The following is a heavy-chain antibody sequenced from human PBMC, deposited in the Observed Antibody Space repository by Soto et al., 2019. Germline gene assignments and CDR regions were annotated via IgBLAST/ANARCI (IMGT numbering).Heavy chain of an antibody. CDR1: GFTFSDYY. D-gene: IGHD5-12*01. CDR3: ARDGEMATLYYYYGMDV. CDR2: ISSSGSTI. V-gene: IGHV3-11*01. Sequence: QVQLVESGGGLVKPGGSLRLSCAASGFTFSDYYMSWIRQAPGKGLEWVSYISSSGSTIYYADSVKGRFTIPRDNAKNSLYLQMNSLRAEDTAVYYGARDGEMATLYYYYGMDVWGPGTTVTVSS. J-gene: IGHJ6*02.